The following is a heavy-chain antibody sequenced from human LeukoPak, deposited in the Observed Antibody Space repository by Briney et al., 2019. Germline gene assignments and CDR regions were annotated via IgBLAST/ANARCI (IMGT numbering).Heavy chain of an antibody. CDR3: AREARQDYYYDSSGPRGGTDY. CDR1: GGSISGYY. V-gene: IGHV4-59*12. D-gene: IGHD3-22*01. Sequence: SETLSLTCTVSGGSISGYYWSWIREPPGKGLEWIGYIYYSGSTNYNPSLKSRDTMSVDTSKNQFSLKLSSVTAADTAVYYCAREARQDYYYDSSGPRGGTDYWGQGTLVTVSS. CDR2: IYYSGST. J-gene: IGHJ4*02.